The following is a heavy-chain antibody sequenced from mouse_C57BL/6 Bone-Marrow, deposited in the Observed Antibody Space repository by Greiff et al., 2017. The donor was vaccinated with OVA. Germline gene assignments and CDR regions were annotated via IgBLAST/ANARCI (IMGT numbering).Heavy chain of an antibody. D-gene: IGHD1-1*01. CDR3: ARGTVVARDYAMDY. CDR1: GYTFTSYW. J-gene: IGHJ4*01. Sequence: QVQLQQPGAELVKPGASVNLSCKASGYTFTSYWMHWVKQRPGQGLEWIGMIHPNSGSTNYNEKFKSKATLTVDKSSSTAYMQLSSLTSEDSAVYYCARGTVVARDYAMDYWGQGTSVTVSS. CDR2: IHPNSGST. V-gene: IGHV1-64*01.